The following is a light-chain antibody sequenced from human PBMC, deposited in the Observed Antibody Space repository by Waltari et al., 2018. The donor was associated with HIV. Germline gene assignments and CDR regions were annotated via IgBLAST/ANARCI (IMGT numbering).Light chain of an antibody. V-gene: IGLV1-44*01. Sequence: QSVLAQPPSASGTPGQRVTISCSGTTSTIGTNSVNWYQQLPGTAPKLLIFSDNQRPSGVPDRFSGSKSGTSASLAISGLQSEDEGDYYCAAWDDSLAEPYVLFGGGTK. CDR1: TSTIGTNS. J-gene: IGLJ2*01. CDR2: SDN. CDR3: AAWDDSLAEPYVL.